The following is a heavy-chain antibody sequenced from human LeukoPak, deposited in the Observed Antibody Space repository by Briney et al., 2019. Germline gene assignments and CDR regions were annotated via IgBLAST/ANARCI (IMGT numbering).Heavy chain of an antibody. D-gene: IGHD3-16*01. CDR1: GDSLRSGGYY. Sequence: PSRTLSLTCAVSGDSLRSGGYYWSWIRQHPRKGLECIGYIYYRGSTYNNPSLGRPVTLSVDTSKNQIFLKLNSVSAADTAVYYCARGPGLGEIASQDDLDYWGQGTLVTVSS. CDR3: ARGPGLGEIASQDDLDY. V-gene: IGHV4-31*11. J-gene: IGHJ4*02. CDR2: IYYRGST.